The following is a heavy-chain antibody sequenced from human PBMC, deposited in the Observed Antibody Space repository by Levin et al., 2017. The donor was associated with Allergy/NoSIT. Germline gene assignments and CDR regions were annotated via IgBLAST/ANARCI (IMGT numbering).Heavy chain of an antibody. V-gene: IGHV3-48*02. CDR3: AKGNFWSGHEDEKEPRSDY. CDR1: GFTFSSYS. D-gene: IGHD3-3*01. CDR2: ISSSSSTI. J-gene: IGHJ4*02. Sequence: GGSLRLSCAASGFTFSSYSMNWVRQAPGKGLEWVSYISSSSSTIYYADSVKGRFTISRDNAKNSLYLQMNSLRDEDTAVYYCAKGNFWSGHEDEKEPRSDYWGQGTLVTVSS.